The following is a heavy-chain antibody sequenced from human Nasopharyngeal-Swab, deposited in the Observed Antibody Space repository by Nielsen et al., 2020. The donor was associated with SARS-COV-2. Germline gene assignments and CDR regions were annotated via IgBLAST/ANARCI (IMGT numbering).Heavy chain of an antibody. V-gene: IGHV1-24*01. D-gene: IGHD3-10*01. CDR3: AAQLWSFWFDF. CDR1: GYTLPEVA. Sequence: ASAQVSCKVSGYTLPEVAIHCVRQAPGKGPEWMGGFDPLDGEKIYAQEFEGRVTITVHSSTDTAYLELRSLRSDDTATYYCAAQLWSFWFDFWGQGTRVTVSS. CDR2: FDPLDGEK. J-gene: IGHJ4*02.